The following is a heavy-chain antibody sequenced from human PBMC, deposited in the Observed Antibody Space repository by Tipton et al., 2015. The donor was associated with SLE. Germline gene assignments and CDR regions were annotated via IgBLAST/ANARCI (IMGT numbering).Heavy chain of an antibody. V-gene: IGHV3-23*01. Sequence: SLRLSCAASGFTFSSYAMSWVRQAPGKGLEWVSAISGSGGSTYYADSVKGRFTISRDNSKNTLYLQMNSLKTEDTAVYYCTTGIVVVPAAVYYFDYWGQGTLVTVSS. J-gene: IGHJ4*02. CDR3: TTGIVVVPAAVYYFDY. CDR2: ISGSGGST. CDR1: GFTFSSYA. D-gene: IGHD2-2*01.